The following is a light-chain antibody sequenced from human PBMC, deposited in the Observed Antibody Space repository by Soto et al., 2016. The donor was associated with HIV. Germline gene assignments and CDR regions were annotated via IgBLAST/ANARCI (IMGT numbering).Light chain of an antibody. CDR3: QAWDTSTAV. V-gene: IGLV3-21*01. CDR2: DDS. J-gene: IGLJ1*01. CDR1: NIGDKS. Sequence: SYELTQPPSLSVAPRKTARITCGGNNIGDKSVHWYQQKPGQAPVLVVYDDSDRPSGIPERFSGSNSGNTATLTISGTQAMDEADYYCQAWDTSTAVFGTGTKVTVL.